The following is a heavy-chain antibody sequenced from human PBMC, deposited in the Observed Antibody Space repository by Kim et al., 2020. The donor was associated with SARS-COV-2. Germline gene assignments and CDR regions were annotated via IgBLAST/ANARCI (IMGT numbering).Heavy chain of an antibody. CDR3: ASAPDSGSYTFDY. V-gene: IGHV5-51*01. Sequence: YSPSFQGQVTISADKSISTAYLQWSSLKASDTAMYYCASAPDSGSYTFDYWGQGTLVTVSS. D-gene: IGHD1-26*01. J-gene: IGHJ4*02.